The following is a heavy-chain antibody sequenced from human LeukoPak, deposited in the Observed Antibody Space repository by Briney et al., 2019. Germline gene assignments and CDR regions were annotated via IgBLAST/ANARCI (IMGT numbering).Heavy chain of an antibody. D-gene: IGHD3-10*01. CDR3: AKSGQRYYYGSGSHVY. CDR1: GFTFSSYA. V-gene: IGHV3-23*01. Sequence: GGSLRLSCAASGFTFSSYAMSWVRQAPGKGLEWVSAISGSGGSTYYADSVKGRFTISRDNSKNTLYLQMNSLRAEDTAVYYCAKSGQRYYYGSGSHVYWGQGTLVTVSS. J-gene: IGHJ4*02. CDR2: ISGSGGST.